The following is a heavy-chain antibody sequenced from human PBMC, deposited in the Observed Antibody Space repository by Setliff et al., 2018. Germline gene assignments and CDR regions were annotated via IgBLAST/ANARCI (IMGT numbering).Heavy chain of an antibody. CDR1: GGSFSGYY. J-gene: IGHJ4*02. Sequence: SETLSLTCAVYGGSFSGYYWSWLRQPPGKGLEWIGEINHSGSTNYNPSLKSRVTISVDRAKNHFSLKLTSVTAADTAMYYCARSRYYDSSGNNYGLDYWGQGTLVTVSS. V-gene: IGHV4-34*01. CDR2: INHSGST. D-gene: IGHD3-22*01. CDR3: ARSRYYDSSGNNYGLDY.